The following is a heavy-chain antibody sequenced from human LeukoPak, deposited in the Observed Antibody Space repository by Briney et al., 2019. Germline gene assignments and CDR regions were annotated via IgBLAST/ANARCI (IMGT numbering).Heavy chain of an antibody. CDR3: AKDEFVASDFTGAFDI. CDR1: GFTHGDYA. V-gene: IGHV3-9*03. D-gene: IGHD2-8*02. J-gene: IGHJ3*02. CDR2: TRWNSGSI. Sequence: GGSVRLSCPASGFTHGDYAMHWLRQAPGQGLEWLPGTRWNSGSIGYADSVKGRFTISRDNAKNSLFLQMNSLRAEDMALYYCAKDEFVASDFTGAFDIWGQGTMVTVSS.